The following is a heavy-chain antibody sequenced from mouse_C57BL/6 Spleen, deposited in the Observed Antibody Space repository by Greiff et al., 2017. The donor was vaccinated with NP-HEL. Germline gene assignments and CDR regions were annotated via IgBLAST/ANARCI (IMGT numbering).Heavy chain of an antibody. D-gene: IGHD1-1*01. Sequence: QVQLKQPGAELVKPGASVKLSCKASGYTFTSYWMQWVKQRPGQGLEWIGEIDPSDSYTNYNQKFKGKATLTVDTSSSTADMQLSSRTSADSAVYYCARVTTVVATRDFDYWGQGTTLTVSS. CDR2: IDPSDSYT. J-gene: IGHJ2*01. CDR3: ARVTTVVATRDFDY. CDR1: GYTFTSYW. V-gene: IGHV1-50*01.